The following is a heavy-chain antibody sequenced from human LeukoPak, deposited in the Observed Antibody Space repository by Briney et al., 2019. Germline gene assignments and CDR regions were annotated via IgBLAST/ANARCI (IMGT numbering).Heavy chain of an antibody. D-gene: IGHD1-26*01. Sequence: PGRSLRRSCTASGFTFGDYAMSWVRQAPGKGLEWVGFIRSKAYGGTTEYAASVKGRFTISRDDSKSIAYLQMNSLKTEDTAVYYCTSNIVGAGIYWGQGTLVTVSS. V-gene: IGHV3-49*04. CDR2: IRSKAYGGTT. J-gene: IGHJ4*02. CDR1: GFTFGDYA. CDR3: TSNIVGAGIY.